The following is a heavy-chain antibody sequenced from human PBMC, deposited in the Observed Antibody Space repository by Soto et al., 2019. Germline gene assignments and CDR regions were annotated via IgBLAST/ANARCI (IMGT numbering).Heavy chain of an antibody. CDR3: ARGAGLNCGGDCYSDY. J-gene: IGHJ4*02. V-gene: IGHV1-8*01. CDR2: MNPNSGNT. D-gene: IGHD2-21*02. CDR1: GYTFTSYD. Sequence: ASVKVSCKASGYTFTSYDTNWVRQATGQGLEWMGWMNPNSGNTGYAQKFQGRVTMTRNTSISTAYMELSGLRSEDTAVYYCARGAGLNCGGDCYSDYWGQGTLVTVSS.